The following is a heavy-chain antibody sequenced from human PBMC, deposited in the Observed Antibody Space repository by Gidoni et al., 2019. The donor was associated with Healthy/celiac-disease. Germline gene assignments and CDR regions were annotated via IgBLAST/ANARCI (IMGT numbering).Heavy chain of an antibody. CDR2: ISYDVSNK. CDR1: GFTFSSYA. Sequence: VQLVESGGGVVQPGRSLRLSCAASGFTFSSYAMHWVRQAPGKGLAWVAVISYDVSNKYYADSVEGRFTISRDNSKNTLYLQMNSLRAEDTAVYYCARGNHYYDSSIAFDIWGQGTMVTVSS. D-gene: IGHD3-22*01. CDR3: ARGNHYYDSSIAFDI. J-gene: IGHJ3*02. V-gene: IGHV3-30-3*01.